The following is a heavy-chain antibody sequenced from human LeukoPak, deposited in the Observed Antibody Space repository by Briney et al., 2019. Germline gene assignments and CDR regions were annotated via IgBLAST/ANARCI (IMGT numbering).Heavy chain of an antibody. V-gene: IGHV3-66*01. D-gene: IGHD3-22*01. CDR2: IYSGGST. CDR3: ARKYSSGYLNY. Sequence: PGGSLRLSCAASGFTVSSNYMSRVRQAPGKGLEWVSVIYSGGSTYYADSVKGRFTISRDNSKNTLCLQMNSLRAEDTAVYYCARKYSSGYLNYWGQGTLVTASS. CDR1: GFTVSSNY. J-gene: IGHJ4*02.